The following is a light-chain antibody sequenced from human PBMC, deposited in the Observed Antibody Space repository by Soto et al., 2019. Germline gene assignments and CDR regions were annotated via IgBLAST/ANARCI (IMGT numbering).Light chain of an antibody. V-gene: IGKV3-15*01. CDR1: QSVSGN. CDR2: GAS. CDR3: QQYNNWPRIT. Sequence: EIVMTQSPATLSVSPGERATLSCRASQSVSGNLAWYQQKPGQAPRLLIYGASIRATGIPATFSGSESGTEFTLTISSLHSEDFAVYYCQQYNNWPRITFGPGTKVAVK. J-gene: IGKJ3*01.